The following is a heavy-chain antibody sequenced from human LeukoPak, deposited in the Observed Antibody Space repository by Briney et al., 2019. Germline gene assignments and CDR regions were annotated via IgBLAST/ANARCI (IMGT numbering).Heavy chain of an antibody. V-gene: IGHV4-31*03. Sequence: SQTLSLTCTVSGGSISSGGYYWSWIRQHPGKGLEWLGYIYYSGSTYYSPSLKSRVTISVDTSKNQFSLKLSSVTAADTAVYYCAKAGVRYFDSSGLYAFHFWGQGTTVSVSS. J-gene: IGHJ3*01. D-gene: IGHD3-22*01. CDR3: AKAGVRYFDSSGLYAFHF. CDR2: IYYSGST. CDR1: GGSISSGGYY.